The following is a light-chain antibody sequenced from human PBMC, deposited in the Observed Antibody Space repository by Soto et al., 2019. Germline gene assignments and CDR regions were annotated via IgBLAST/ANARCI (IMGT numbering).Light chain of an antibody. Sequence: QSVLTQPASVSGSPGQSITISCTGTSSDVGGYNYVSWYQQHPGKAPQLMIYDVSNRPSGVSNRFSGSKSGNTASLTISGLQAEDEADYYCSSYTSSSAVVFRGRTKLTVL. J-gene: IGLJ2*01. CDR3: SSYTSSSAVV. V-gene: IGLV2-14*01. CDR1: SSDVGGYNY. CDR2: DVS.